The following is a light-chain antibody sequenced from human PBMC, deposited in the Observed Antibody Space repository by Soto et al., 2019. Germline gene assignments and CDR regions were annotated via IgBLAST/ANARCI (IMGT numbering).Light chain of an antibody. CDR1: RRISDW. V-gene: IGKV1-5*01. CDR2: DAS. Sequence: DIQMTQSPSTMSPSVGDRVTITCRASRRISDWLAWYKQKPGKAPKLLIFDASSLKSGVPSRFSGSGSGTEFTLTISRLQPDDVATYYCLQYSSHSWTFGQGTKVEIK. J-gene: IGKJ1*01. CDR3: LQYSSHSWT.